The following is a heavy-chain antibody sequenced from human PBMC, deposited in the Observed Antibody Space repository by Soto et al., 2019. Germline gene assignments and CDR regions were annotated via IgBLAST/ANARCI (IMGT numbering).Heavy chain of an antibody. CDR1: GFIFSNFG. D-gene: IGHD6-19*01. J-gene: IGHJ6*02. V-gene: IGHV3-33*01. CDR3: ARDDIPGIAVATYGLDV. CDR2: IWYDGSNE. Sequence: GGSLRLSCAASGFIFSNFGMDWVRQAPGKGLEWVAVIWYDGSNEYYADSVKGRFTISKDNSKNTLYLQMNSLRAEDTAVYYCARDDIPGIAVATYGLDVWGQGTTVTVSS.